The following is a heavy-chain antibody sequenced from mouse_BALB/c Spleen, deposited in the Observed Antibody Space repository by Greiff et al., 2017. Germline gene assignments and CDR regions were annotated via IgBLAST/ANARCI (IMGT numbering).Heavy chain of an antibody. CDR2: INPDSSTI. Sequence: EVKLMESGGGLVQPGGSLKLSCAASGFDFSRYWMSWVRQAPGKGLEWIGEINPDSSTINYTPSLKDKFIISRDNAKNTLYLQMSKVRSEDTALYYCARPRGDYGLAYWGQGTLVTVSA. J-gene: IGHJ3*01. V-gene: IGHV4-1*02. CDR1: GFDFSRYW. CDR3: ARPRGDYGLAY. D-gene: IGHD2-4*01.